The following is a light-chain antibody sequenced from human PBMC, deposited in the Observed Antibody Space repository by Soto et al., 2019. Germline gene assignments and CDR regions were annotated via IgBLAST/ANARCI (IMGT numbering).Light chain of an antibody. CDR3: QQRNAWPRNT. V-gene: IGKV3-11*01. Sequence: EIVLTQFPATLSLSPGDRDTISCRASQSVPSYLAWYQQKPGQAPRLLVYDISNRATGIPARFTGSGSGTDFPLTISSLEPEDSAVYYCQQRNAWPRNTFGQGTKLEI. CDR1: QSVPSY. CDR2: DIS. J-gene: IGKJ2*01.